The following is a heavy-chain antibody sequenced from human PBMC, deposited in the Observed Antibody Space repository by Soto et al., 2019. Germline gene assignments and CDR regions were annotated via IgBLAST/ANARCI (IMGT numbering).Heavy chain of an antibody. CDR1: GYSFTAYG. V-gene: IGHV1-18*01. CDR2: ISTDNGNT. Sequence: GASVKVSCKASGYSFTAYGISWVRQAPGQGLEWMGWISTDNGNTNYAHNLQGRVSMTTDPSTSTAYMELWSLGSDDTAVYYCARLYSGYYYYYGMDVWGQGTTVTVSS. J-gene: IGHJ6*02. D-gene: IGHD5-12*01. CDR3: ARLYSGYYYYYGMDV.